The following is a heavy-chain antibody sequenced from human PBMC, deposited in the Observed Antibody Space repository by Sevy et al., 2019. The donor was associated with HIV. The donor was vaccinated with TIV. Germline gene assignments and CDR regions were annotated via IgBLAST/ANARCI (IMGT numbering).Heavy chain of an antibody. J-gene: IGHJ4*02. CDR3: AKGHCSSTSCYTQSPFDY. Sequence: GGSLRLSCAASGFTFDDYAMHWVRQAPGKGLEWVSGISWNSGSIGYADSVKGRFTISRDNAKNSLYLQMNSLRAEDTALYYCAKGHCSSTSCYTQSPFDYWGQGTLVTVSS. CDR1: GFTFDDYA. V-gene: IGHV3-9*01. CDR2: ISWNSGSI. D-gene: IGHD2-2*02.